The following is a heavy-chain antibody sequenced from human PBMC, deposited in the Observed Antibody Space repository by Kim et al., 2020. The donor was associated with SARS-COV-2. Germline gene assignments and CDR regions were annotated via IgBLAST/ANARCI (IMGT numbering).Heavy chain of an antibody. D-gene: IGHD6-19*01. Sequence: GGSLRLSCVASGFKFSDHYMDWVRQAPGKGLEWVGRIRNKINAYTTEYAACVKGRFTISRDDSRNSVYLQMNSLKTEDTAVYYCTRSDSGWLDWFDPWGQGTLVTVSS. CDR2: IRNKINAYTT. V-gene: IGHV3-72*01. CDR3: TRSDSGWLDWFDP. CDR1: GFKFSDHY. J-gene: IGHJ5*02.